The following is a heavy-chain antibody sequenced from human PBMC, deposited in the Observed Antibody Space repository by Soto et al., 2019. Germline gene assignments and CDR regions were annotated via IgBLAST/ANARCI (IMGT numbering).Heavy chain of an antibody. J-gene: IGHJ6*02. D-gene: IGHD3-9*01. CDR1: GFTFSSYA. V-gene: IGHV3-23*01. CDR3: AKDPHEVXRYFDWLPNYYYYGMDV. Sequence: GGSLRLSCAASGFTFSSYAMSWVRQAPGKGLEWVSAISGSGGSTYYADSVKGRFTISRDNSKNTLYLQMNSLRAEDTAVYYCAKDPHEVXRYFDWLPNYYYYGMDVWGQGTTVTVSS. CDR2: ISGSGGST.